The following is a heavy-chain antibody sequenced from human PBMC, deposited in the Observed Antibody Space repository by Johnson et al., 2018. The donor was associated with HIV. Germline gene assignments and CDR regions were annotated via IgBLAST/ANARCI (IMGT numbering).Heavy chain of an antibody. CDR2: VSLNGSRT. CDR1: GFTFSNSD. Sequence: VQLVESGGGLVQPGGSLILSCAASGFTFSNSDMNWARQAPGKGLKWVSGVSLNGSRTHYVDSVKRRFIISRDNSKNTLYLQMNSLRAEDTVVYYCAKGDYYDTRAAFDIWGQGTMVTVS. J-gene: IGHJ3*02. V-gene: IGHV3-16*02. D-gene: IGHD3-22*01. CDR3: AKGDYYDTRAAFDI.